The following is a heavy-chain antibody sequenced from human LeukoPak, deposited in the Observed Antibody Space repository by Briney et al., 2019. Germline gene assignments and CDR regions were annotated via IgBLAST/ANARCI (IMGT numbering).Heavy chain of an antibody. J-gene: IGHJ4*02. V-gene: IGHV3-23*01. CDR3: AKDFGRNLGGPGY. D-gene: IGHD1-14*01. Sequence: GGSLRLSCAASGFTFSTYTMAWVRQAPGGGLEWVSGISGNGGRTYYADSVKGRFAISRDDSKSTLYLQMDSLRGEDTAVYYCAKDFGRNLGGPGYWGRGTLVIVSS. CDR1: GFTFSTYT. CDR2: ISGNGGRT.